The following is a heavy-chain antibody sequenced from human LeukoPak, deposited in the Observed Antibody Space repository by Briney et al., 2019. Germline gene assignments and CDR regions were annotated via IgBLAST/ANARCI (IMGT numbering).Heavy chain of an antibody. V-gene: IGHV3-74*01. Sequence: PGGSLRLSCAASGFTFSDYWMRWVRQAPGKGLMWVSRINTDGTTTTYADSVKGRFTISRDNSKNTLYLQMNSLRAEDTAVYYCAREAITMVRGAKFDYWGQGTLVTVSS. CDR2: INTDGTTT. J-gene: IGHJ4*02. D-gene: IGHD3-10*01. CDR3: AREAITMVRGAKFDY. CDR1: GFTFSDYW.